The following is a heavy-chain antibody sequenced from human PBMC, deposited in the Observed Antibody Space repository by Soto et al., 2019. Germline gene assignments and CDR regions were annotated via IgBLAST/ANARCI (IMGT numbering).Heavy chain of an antibody. D-gene: IGHD3-3*01. CDR3: ARGGREWLLPSFDY. CDR2: IWYDGSNK. Sequence: QVQLVESGGGVVQPGRSLRLSYAASGFTFSSYGMHWVRQAPGKGLEWVAVIWYDGSNKYYADSVKGRFTISRDNSKNTLYLQMNSLRAEDTAVYYCARGGREWLLPSFDYWGQGTLVTVSS. CDR1: GFTFSSYG. J-gene: IGHJ4*02. V-gene: IGHV3-33*01.